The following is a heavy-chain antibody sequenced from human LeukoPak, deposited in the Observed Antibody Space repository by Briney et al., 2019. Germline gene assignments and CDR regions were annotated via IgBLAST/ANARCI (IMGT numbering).Heavy chain of an antibody. D-gene: IGHD3-16*01. CDR2: IYHSGST. CDR3: ARQRDQRLGAYLRDY. V-gene: IGHV4-4*02. J-gene: IGHJ4*02. CDR1: GGSISSSNW. Sequence: KPSGTLSLTCAVSGGSISSSNWWSWVRQPPGKGLEWIGEIYHSGSTNYNPSLKSRVTISVDKSKNQFSLKLSSVTAADTAVYYCARQRDQRLGAYLRDYWGQGTLVTVSS.